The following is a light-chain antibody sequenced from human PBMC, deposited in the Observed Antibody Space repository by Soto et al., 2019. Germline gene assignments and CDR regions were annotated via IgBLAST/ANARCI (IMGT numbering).Light chain of an antibody. CDR1: SSNIGIND. CDR3: AAWDDSLNGPV. V-gene: IGLV1-44*01. CDR2: DTA. J-gene: IGLJ2*01. Sequence: QAVVTQTPSASGTPGQRVTMSCSGSSSNIGINDVHWYRQLSGAAPQILIYDTAQRATGVPDRFSGSRSGTSASLTISGLQSDDDDEYHCAAWDDSLNGPVFGGGTKLTVL.